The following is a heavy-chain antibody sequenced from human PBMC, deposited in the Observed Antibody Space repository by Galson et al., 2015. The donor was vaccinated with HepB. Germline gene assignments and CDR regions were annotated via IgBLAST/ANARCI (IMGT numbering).Heavy chain of an antibody. D-gene: IGHD3-22*01. J-gene: IGHJ3*02. Sequence: SVKVSCKAFGYTFTRYAMHWVRQAPGHRLEWMGWINTGNGNTKYSQKFQDRVTITRDTSATTVNMELNSLTSEDTAVYYCARDSYYDNSGSVAFDIWGQGTLVTVSS. V-gene: IGHV1-3*04. CDR3: ARDSYYDNSGSVAFDI. CDR1: GYTFTRYA. CDR2: INTGNGNT.